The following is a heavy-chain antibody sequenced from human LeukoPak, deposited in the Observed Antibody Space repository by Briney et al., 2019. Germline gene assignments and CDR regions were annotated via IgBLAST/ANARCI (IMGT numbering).Heavy chain of an antibody. CDR2: IYYSGST. D-gene: IGHD3-22*01. J-gene: IGHJ3*02. Sequence: PSETLSLTCTVSGGSISSGGYYWSWIRQHPGKGLEWIGYIYYSGSTYYNPSLKSRVTISVDTSKNQFSLKLSSVTAADTAVYYCARERAEYYYDSSGYSEAFDIWGQGTMVTVSS. CDR3: ARERAEYYYDSSGYSEAFDI. V-gene: IGHV4-31*03. CDR1: GGSISSGGYY.